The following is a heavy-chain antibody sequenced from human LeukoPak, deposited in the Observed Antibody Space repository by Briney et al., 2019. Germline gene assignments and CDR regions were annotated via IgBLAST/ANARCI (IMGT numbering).Heavy chain of an antibody. V-gene: IGHV3-43D*03. CDR3: AKGEGSIAASATDY. CDR2: ISWDGGST. Sequence: GGSLRLSCAASGFTFDDYAMHWVRQAPGKGLEWVSLISWDGGSTYYADSVKGRFTISRDNSKNSLYLQMNSLRAEDTALYYCAKGEGSIAASATDYWGQGTLVTVSS. J-gene: IGHJ4*02. D-gene: IGHD6-6*01. CDR1: GFTFDDYA.